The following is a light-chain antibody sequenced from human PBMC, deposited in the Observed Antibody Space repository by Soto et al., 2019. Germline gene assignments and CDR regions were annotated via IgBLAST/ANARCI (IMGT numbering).Light chain of an antibody. Sequence: QSVLTQPPSATGSPGQRVAISCYGSTSNIGSNTVNWYQQLPGTAPKVLIYTNDQRPSGVPDRFSGSKSGTSASLAISGLQSGDEADYYCETWDSNTRVFGGGTKVTVL. CDR2: TND. CDR1: TSNIGSNT. CDR3: ETWDSNTRV. V-gene: IGLV1-44*01. J-gene: IGLJ2*01.